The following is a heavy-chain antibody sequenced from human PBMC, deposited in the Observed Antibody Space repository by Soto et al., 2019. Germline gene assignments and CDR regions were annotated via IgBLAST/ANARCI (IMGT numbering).Heavy chain of an antibody. Sequence: QVQLVESGGGVVQPGRSLRLSCAASGFTFSNYGMHWVRQAPGKGLEWVAVVTYDGSNKYYADSVKGRFTICRDNSRNTLYLQMNSLRPADTAVYYCTKPQSVGDSETFQHWGQGTLVTVSS. J-gene: IGHJ1*01. CDR1: GFTFSNYG. V-gene: IGHV3-30*18. CDR3: TKPQSVGDSETFQH. CDR2: VTYDGSNK. D-gene: IGHD6-13*01.